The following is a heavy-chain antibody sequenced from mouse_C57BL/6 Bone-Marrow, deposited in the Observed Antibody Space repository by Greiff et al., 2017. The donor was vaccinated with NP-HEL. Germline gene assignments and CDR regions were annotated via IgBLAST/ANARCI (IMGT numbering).Heavy chain of an antibody. Sequence: EVKLVESGPGMVKPSQSLSLTCTVTGYSITSGYDWHWIRHFPGNKLEWMGYISYSGSTNYNPSLKSRISITHDTSKNHFFLKLNSVTTEDTATYYCARSSYYYGSSHVFAYWGQGTLVTVSA. CDR3: ARSSYYYGSSHVFAY. J-gene: IGHJ3*01. CDR2: ISYSGST. D-gene: IGHD1-1*01. V-gene: IGHV3-1*01. CDR1: GYSITSGYD.